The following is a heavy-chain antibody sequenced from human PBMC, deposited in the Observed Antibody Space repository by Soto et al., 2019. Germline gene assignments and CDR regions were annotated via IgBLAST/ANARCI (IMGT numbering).Heavy chain of an antibody. CDR2: IWYDGSQK. CDR1: GFTFSDYG. Sequence: GGSLRLSCEASGFTFSDYGMNLVRQFPGKGLEWLAVIWYDGSQKYYADSVKGRFTISRDNSNGILYLQMNSLRAEDTAVYYCARGDYYSGPYYEVLAYFDPWGQGTLVTVSS. J-gene: IGHJ5*02. D-gene: IGHD3-3*01. CDR3: ARGDYYSGPYYEVLAYFDP. V-gene: IGHV3-33*03.